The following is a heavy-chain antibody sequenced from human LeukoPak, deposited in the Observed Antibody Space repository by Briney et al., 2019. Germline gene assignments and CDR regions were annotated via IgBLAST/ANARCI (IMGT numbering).Heavy chain of an antibody. D-gene: IGHD1-20*01. CDR2: IYYSGST. J-gene: IGHJ3*02. CDR1: GGSISSSSYY. Sequence: SETLSLTCTVSGGSISSSSYYWGWIRQPPGKGLEWIGSIYYSGSTYYNPSLKSRVTISLDTSKSQISLNLTSVSAADTAIYYCASDEITGGFGAFDIWGQGTMVTVSS. V-gene: IGHV4-39*07. CDR3: ASDEITGGFGAFDI.